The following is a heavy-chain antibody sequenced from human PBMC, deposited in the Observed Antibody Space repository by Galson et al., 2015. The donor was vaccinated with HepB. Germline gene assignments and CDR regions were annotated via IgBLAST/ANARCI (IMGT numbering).Heavy chain of an antibody. J-gene: IGHJ3*02. CDR3: ARDYCSSTSCYPSDAFDI. CDR1: GFTVSSNY. V-gene: IGHV3-53*01. CDR2: IYSGGST. Sequence: SLRLSCAASGFTVSSNYMSWVRQAPGKGLEWVSVIYSGGSTYYADSVKGRFTISRDNSKNTLYLQMNSLRAEDTAVYYCARDYCSSTSCYPSDAFDIWGQGTMVTVSS. D-gene: IGHD2-2*01.